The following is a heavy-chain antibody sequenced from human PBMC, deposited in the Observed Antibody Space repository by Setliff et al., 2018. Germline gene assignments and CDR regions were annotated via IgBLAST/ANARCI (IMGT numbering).Heavy chain of an antibody. J-gene: IGHJ3*02. CDR3: ARESGYDSLAAFDI. Sequence: SVKVSCKASGGTFSSYAISWVRQAPGQGLEWMGGIIPILGIANYAQKFQGRVTITADKSTSTAYMELSSLRSEDTAVCYCARESGYDSLAAFDIWGQGTMVTVSS. CDR1: GGTFSSYA. V-gene: IGHV1-69*10. D-gene: IGHD5-12*01. CDR2: IIPILGIA.